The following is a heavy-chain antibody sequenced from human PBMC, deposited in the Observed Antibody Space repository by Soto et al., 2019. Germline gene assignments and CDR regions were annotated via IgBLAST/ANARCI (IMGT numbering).Heavy chain of an antibody. Sequence: NPSETLSLTCAVYGGSFSGYYRSWIRQPPGKGLEWMGEINHSGSTNYNPSLKSRVTISVDTSKNQFSLKLSSVTAADTDVYYCARASGNGDYPWGMDVWGQGTTVTVSS. J-gene: IGHJ6*02. V-gene: IGHV4-34*01. D-gene: IGHD4-17*01. CDR2: INHSGST. CDR1: GGSFSGYY. CDR3: ARASGNGDYPWGMDV.